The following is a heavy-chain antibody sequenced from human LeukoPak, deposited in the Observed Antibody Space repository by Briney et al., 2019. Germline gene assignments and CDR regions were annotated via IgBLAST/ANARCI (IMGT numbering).Heavy chain of an antibody. J-gene: IGHJ4*02. CDR1: GGSISSYY. V-gene: IGHV4-59*01. Sequence: PSETLSLTCTVSGGSISSYYWSWIRQPPGKGLEWIGYIYYSGSTNYNPSLKSRVTISVDTSKNQFSLKLSSVTAADTAVYYCARSLVIPYYFDYWGLGTLVTVSS. CDR3: ARSLVIPYYFDY. CDR2: IYYSGST. D-gene: IGHD3-22*01.